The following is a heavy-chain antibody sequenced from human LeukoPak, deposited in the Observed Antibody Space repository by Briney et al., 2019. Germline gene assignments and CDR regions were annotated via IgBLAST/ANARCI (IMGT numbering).Heavy chain of an antibody. D-gene: IGHD6-13*01. J-gene: IGHJ4*02. CDR1: GGSISSYY. CDR3: ARVASPGYSSSWFDY. V-gene: IGHV4-59*01. CDR2: IYYSGST. Sequence: SETLSLTCTVSGGSISSYYWSWIRQPPGKGLEWIGYIYYSGSTNYNPSLKSRVTISVDTSKNQFSLKLSSVTAAVTAVYYCARVASPGYSSSWFDYWGQGTLVTVSS.